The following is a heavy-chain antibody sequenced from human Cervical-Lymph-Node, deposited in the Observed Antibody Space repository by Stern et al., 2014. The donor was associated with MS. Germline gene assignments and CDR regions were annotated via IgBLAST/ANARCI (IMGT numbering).Heavy chain of an antibody. CDR3: AREGGNTAEYFQH. J-gene: IGHJ1*01. D-gene: IGHD4-23*01. Sequence: QVQLVESGGGVVQPGRSLRLSCAASGFTFSSSGMHWVRQAPGKGPEGMASIWYDGSNRYYADSVKGRFTISRDNSKNTLYLQMNSLRAEDTAVYYCAREGGNTAEYFQHWGQGTLVTVSS. CDR1: GFTFSSSG. V-gene: IGHV3-33*01. CDR2: IWYDGSNR.